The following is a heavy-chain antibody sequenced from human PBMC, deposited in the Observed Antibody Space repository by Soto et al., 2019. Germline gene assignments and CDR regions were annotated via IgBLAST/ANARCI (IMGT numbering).Heavy chain of an antibody. CDR2: IIPIFGTA. Sequence: QVQLVQSGAEVKKPGSSVKVSCKASGGTFSSYAISWVRQAPGQGLEWMGGIIPIFGTANYAQKFQGRVTITVEESTRTAYMELSSLRSEDTAVYYCARKYYYDSSGYYEGYYYYGMDVWGQGTTVTVSS. CDR3: ARKYYYDSSGYYEGYYYYGMDV. D-gene: IGHD3-22*01. V-gene: IGHV1-69*12. J-gene: IGHJ6*02. CDR1: GGTFSSYA.